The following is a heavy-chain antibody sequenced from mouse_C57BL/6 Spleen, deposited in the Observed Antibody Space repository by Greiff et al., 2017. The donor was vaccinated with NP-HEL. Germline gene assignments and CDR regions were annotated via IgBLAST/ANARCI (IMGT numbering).Heavy chain of an antibody. D-gene: IGHD2-2*01. CDR1: GYAFSSYW. Sequence: VQLQQSGAELVKPGASVKISCKASGYAFSSYWMNWVKQRPGKGLEWIGQIYPGDGDTNYNGKFKGKATLTADKSSSTAYMQLSSLTSEDSAVYFCARGTTMVTTGYYYAMDYWGQGTSVTVSS. J-gene: IGHJ4*01. V-gene: IGHV1-80*01. CDR3: ARGTTMVTTGYYYAMDY. CDR2: IYPGDGDT.